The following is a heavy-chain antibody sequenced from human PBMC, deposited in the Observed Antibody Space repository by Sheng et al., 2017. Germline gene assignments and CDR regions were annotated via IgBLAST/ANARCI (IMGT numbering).Heavy chain of an antibody. CDR3: ARAPDYDFSGGGPDYLDL. CDR2: VVPILNIS. CDR1: GGTFSSYS. D-gene: IGHD3-3*01. V-gene: IGHV1-69*04. Sequence: QVQLVQSGAEVKRPGSSVKVSCKASGGTFSSYSFSWVRQAPGQGLEWMGRVVPILNISTYAQKFQGKVSITADKSTTTAYMELSSLRAEDTAVYYCARAPDYDFSGGGPDYLDLWGQGTLVTVSS. J-gene: IGHJ4*02.